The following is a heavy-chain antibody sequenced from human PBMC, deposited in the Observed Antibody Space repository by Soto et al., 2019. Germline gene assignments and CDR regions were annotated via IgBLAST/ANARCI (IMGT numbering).Heavy chain of an antibody. CDR1: GFTFSTYW. CDR3: VRGRGNISGWRL. CDR2: IKPDGSEK. D-gene: IGHD6-19*01. Sequence: EMQLVQSGGGLVLPGGSLRLSCAASGFTFSTYWMSWVRQAPGRGLEWVANIKPDGSEKDYEDSVKGRFTVSRDNAKNSLYLQMNSLRAEDTAVYYCVRGRGNISGWRLWGQGTLVTVSS. V-gene: IGHV3-7*01. J-gene: IGHJ4*02.